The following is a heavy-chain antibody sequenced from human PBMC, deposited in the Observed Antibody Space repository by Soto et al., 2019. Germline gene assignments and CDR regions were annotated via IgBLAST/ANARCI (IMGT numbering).Heavy chain of an antibody. V-gene: IGHV3-21*01. CDR1: GFTFSSYS. J-gene: IGHJ2*01. CDR2: ISSSSSYI. D-gene: IGHD2-2*01. Sequence: EVQLVESGGGLVKPGGSLRLSCAASGFTFSSYSMNWVRQAPGKGLEWVSSISSSSSYIYYADSVKGRFTISRDNAKNSLYLQMNSLRAEDTAVYYCARDCSSTSCYDWYFDLWGRGTLVTVSS. CDR3: ARDCSSTSCYDWYFDL.